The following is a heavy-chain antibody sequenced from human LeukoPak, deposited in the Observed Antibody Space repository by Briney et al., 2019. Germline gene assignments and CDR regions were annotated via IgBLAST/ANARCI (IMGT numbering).Heavy chain of an antibody. V-gene: IGHV3-30*02. J-gene: IGHJ6*02. CDR2: IRYDGSNK. D-gene: IGHD5-18*01. CDR1: GFTFSSYG. Sequence: GGSLRLSCAAAGFTFSSYGMHWVRQAPGKGLEWVAFIRYDGSNKYYADSVKGRFTISRDNSKNTLYLQMNSLRAEDTAVYYCAKSYGLYYYYYGMDVWGQGTTVTVSS. CDR3: AKSYGLYYYYYGMDV.